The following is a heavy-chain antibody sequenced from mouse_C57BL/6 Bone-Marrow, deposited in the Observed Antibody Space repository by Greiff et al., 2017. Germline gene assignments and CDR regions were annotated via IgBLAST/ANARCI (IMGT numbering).Heavy chain of an antibody. CDR1: GYTFTSYG. Sequence: VQLQQSGAELARPGASVKLSCKASGYTFTSYGISWVKQRTGQGLEWIGEIYPRSGNTYYNEKFKGKATLTADKSSSTAYVELRSLTSEDSAVYFCARRQYLPAWFAYWGQGTLVTVSA. CDR2: IYPRSGNT. J-gene: IGHJ3*01. D-gene: IGHD6-2*01. CDR3: ARRQYLPAWFAY. V-gene: IGHV1-81*01.